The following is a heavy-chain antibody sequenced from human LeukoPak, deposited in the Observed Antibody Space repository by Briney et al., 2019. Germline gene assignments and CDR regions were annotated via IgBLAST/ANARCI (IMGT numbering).Heavy chain of an antibody. CDR2: IYSDGRT. D-gene: IGHD3-10*02. CDR3: AGNEHYVVRGAPPL. J-gene: IGHJ1*01. Sequence: SETLSLTCAVSGGSFNDFYWTWVRQPPGKGLEWIGHIYSDGRTEYYPALKSRLSLSLDTSKKQISLRLRSVTAADTPCFFSAGNEHYVVRGAPPLWGQGTLVTVSS. CDR1: GGSFNDFY. V-gene: IGHV4-4*08.